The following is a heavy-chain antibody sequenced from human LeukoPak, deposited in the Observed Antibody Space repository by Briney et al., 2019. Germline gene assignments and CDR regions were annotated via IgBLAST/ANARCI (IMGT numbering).Heavy chain of an antibody. CDR2: ISYDGSTT. J-gene: IGHJ4*02. Sequence: GQSLRLSCAASGFTFSSIAMHWVRQAPGKGLEWVAVISYDGSTTYYADSVKGRFTISRDNSKNALYLQMNSLRAEDTALYHCARDRYTTSPDYWGQGTLVTVSS. CDR3: ARDRYTTSPDY. CDR1: GFTFSSIA. D-gene: IGHD1-14*01. V-gene: IGHV3-30-3*01.